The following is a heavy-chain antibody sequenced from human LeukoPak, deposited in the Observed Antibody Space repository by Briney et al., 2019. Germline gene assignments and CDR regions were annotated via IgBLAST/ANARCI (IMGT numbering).Heavy chain of an antibody. V-gene: IGHV4-59*01. D-gene: IGHD3-22*01. CDR1: GGSISNYY. J-gene: IGHJ6*03. Sequence: SETLSLTCIVSGGSISNYYWSWIRQSPGTGLEWIGFIYYSGTTNYNPSLKSRVTISVDTSKNHFSLKLSSVTAADTAVYYCARSSVPYYYYNYSMDVWGNGTTVTVSS. CDR2: IYYSGTT. CDR3: ARSSVPYYYYNYSMDV.